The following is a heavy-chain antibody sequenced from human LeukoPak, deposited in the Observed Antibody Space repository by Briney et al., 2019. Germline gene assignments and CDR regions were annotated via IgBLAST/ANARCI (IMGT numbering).Heavy chain of an antibody. CDR3: AKRRGNTVTLWYFDF. CDR2: INGSGGST. D-gene: IGHD4-11*01. V-gene: IGHV3-23*01. Sequence: GGSLRLSCAASGFTFSSYGMSWVRQAPGKGLEWVSTINGSGGSTSYADSVKGRITISRDNSKNTLYLQMNSLRAEDTAVYYCAKRRGNTVTLWYFDFWGQGTLVTVSS. J-gene: IGHJ4*02. CDR1: GFTFSSYG.